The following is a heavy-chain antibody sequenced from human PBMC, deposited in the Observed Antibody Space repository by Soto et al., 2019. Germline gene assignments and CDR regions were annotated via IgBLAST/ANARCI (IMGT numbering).Heavy chain of an antibody. CDR3: AKCDCGGDWGVYHYDH. CDR2: ITVYSGTT. J-gene: IGHJ5*02. Sequence: ASVKVSCKASGYTFTNYGLSWVRQAPGQGLEWMGWITVYSGTTDHVQKFRGRVSMATDTSTNTAYMELASLRSDDTALYYCAKCDCGGDWGVYHYDHWGQGSQVTVSS. V-gene: IGHV1-18*04. D-gene: IGHD2-21*02. CDR1: GYTFTNYG.